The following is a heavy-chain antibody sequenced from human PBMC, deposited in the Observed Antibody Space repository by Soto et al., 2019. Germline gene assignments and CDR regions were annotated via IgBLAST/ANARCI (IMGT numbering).Heavy chain of an antibody. D-gene: IGHD2-2*01. V-gene: IGHV1-2*04. CDR1: GYTFTGYY. CDR3: ARGGIVVVPAAIRTPLWFDP. CDR2: INPNSGGT. Sequence: ASVKVSCKASGYTFTGYYMHWVRQAPGQGLEWMGWINPNSGGTNYAQKFQGWATMTRDTSISTAYMELSRLRSDDTAVYYCARGGIVVVPAAIRTPLWFDPWGQGTLVTVSS. J-gene: IGHJ5*02.